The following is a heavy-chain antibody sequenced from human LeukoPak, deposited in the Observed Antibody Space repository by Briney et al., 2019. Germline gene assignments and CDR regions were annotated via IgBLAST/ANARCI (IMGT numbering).Heavy chain of an antibody. J-gene: IGHJ4*02. CDR2: INPSGGST. V-gene: IGHV1-46*01. D-gene: IGHD3-22*01. CDR3: ARSRDYYDSSGLGQYFDY. Sequence: ASVKVSCKASGGTFSSYAISWVRQAPGQGLEWMGIINPSGGSTSYAQKFQGRVTMTRDTSTSTVYMELSSLRSEDTAVYYCARSRDYYDSSGLGQYFDYWGQGTLVTVSS. CDR1: GGTFSSYA.